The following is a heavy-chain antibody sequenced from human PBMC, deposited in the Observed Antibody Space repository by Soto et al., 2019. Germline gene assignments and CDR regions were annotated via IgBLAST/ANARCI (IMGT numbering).Heavy chain of an antibody. J-gene: IGHJ4*02. CDR2: IYNNETF. D-gene: IGHD6-19*01. CDR3: ARVTLRYSSSLNFDS. Sequence: SETLSLTGSVSGASVRSGSFYWSWIRQPPGKGLEWIGFIYNNETFNYNPSLKSRVTLSVDTSKHQFSLKLSSVTAADTAVYYCARVTLRYSSSLNFDSWGQGALVTVSS. CDR1: GASVRSGSFY. V-gene: IGHV4-61*01.